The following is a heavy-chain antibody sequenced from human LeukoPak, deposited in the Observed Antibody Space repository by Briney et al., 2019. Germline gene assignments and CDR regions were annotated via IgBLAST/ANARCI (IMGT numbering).Heavy chain of an antibody. CDR3: ARLSTGGAYYYYYMDV. Sequence: ASVKVSCKASGYTFTGYYMHWVRQAPGQGLGWMGWINPNGGGTNYAQKFQGRVTMTRDTSISTAYMELSSLRSEDTAVYYCARLSTGGAYYYYYMDVWGKGTTVTVSS. CDR2: INPNGGGT. V-gene: IGHV1-2*02. J-gene: IGHJ6*03. D-gene: IGHD2/OR15-2a*01. CDR1: GYTFTGYY.